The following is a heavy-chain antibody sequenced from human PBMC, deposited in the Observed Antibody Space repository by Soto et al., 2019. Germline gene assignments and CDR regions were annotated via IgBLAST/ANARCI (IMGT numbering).Heavy chain of an antibody. Sequence: QVQLVESGGGVVQPGTSLLLSCVGSGFTFRSHVIHWVRQAPGKGLEWVALTSYDGSNNFYGDSVKGRFTISRDNSRNTVELQMDSLRLEDTALYYCARWGTTGGLAVWGQGTLVYVSS. CDR1: GFTFRSHV. J-gene: IGHJ4*02. CDR3: ARWGTTGGLAV. CDR2: TSYDGSNN. D-gene: IGHD3-16*01. V-gene: IGHV3-33*05.